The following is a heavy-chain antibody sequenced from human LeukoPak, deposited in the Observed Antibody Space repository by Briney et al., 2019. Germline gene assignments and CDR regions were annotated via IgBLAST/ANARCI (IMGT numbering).Heavy chain of an antibody. CDR3: ARVRRYFDWLIIDY. Sequence: ASVKVSCKASGGTFSSYAISWVRQAPGQGLEWMGGIIPIFGTANYAQKFQGRVTITADESTSTAYMELSSLRSEDTAVYYCARVRRYFDWLIIDYWGQGTLVTVSS. CDR2: IIPIFGTA. D-gene: IGHD3-9*01. CDR1: GGTFSSYA. J-gene: IGHJ4*02. V-gene: IGHV1-69*13.